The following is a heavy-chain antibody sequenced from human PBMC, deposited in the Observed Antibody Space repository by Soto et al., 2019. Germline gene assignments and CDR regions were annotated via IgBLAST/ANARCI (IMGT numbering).Heavy chain of an antibody. J-gene: IGHJ3*02. V-gene: IGHV3-23*01. D-gene: IGHD6-13*01. CDR2: INGDGGSK. Sequence: TWGSLKLSCAASGFTFSSYGMHWVRQAPGKGLEWVSYINGDGGSKYYADSVKGRFTISRDNPKNTLYLQMNSLRAVDTAVYYCEKYGACAAAAGTNDAFDIWGQGTMVTVSS. CDR1: GFTFSSYG. CDR3: EKYGACAAAAGTNDAFDI.